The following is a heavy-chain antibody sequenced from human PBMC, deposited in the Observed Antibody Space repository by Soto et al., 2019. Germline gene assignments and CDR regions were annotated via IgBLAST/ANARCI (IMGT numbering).Heavy chain of an antibody. D-gene: IGHD6-19*01. CDR1: GFTFSSYA. V-gene: IGHV3-23*01. Sequence: GGSLRLSCAPSGFTFSSYAMSWVRQAPGKGLEWVSAISANGATTSYADSVKGRFTISRDNSKNTLYLQMNSLRAEDTAVYYCARGPPGYYRGGEIGFDYWGQGTLVTVSS. J-gene: IGHJ4*02. CDR3: ARGPPGYYRGGEIGFDY. CDR2: ISANGATT.